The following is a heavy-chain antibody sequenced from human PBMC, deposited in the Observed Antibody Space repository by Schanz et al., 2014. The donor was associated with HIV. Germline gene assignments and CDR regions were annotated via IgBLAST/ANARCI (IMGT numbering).Heavy chain of an antibody. D-gene: IGHD4-17*01. CDR2: INRNEGTT. V-gene: IGHV3-74*01. CDR1: GFTFSSHW. J-gene: IGHJ6*02. Sequence: EVQLVESGGGLVQPGGSLRLSCAASGFTFSSHWMHWVRQAPGKGLVWVSRINRNEGTTDYADSVKGRFTISRDNAKNTLYLQMNSLRADDTAVYYCVRLMSSDYDFYHYGMDVWGQGTTVIVSS. CDR3: VRLMSSDYDFYHYGMDV.